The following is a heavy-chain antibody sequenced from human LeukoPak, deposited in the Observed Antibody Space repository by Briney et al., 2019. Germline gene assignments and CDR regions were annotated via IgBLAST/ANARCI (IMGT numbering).Heavy chain of an antibody. CDR2: ISYSGST. D-gene: IGHD6-13*01. CDR3: ARGPGRYSSSWYDWYFDL. CDR1: GGSISSYY. V-gene: IGHV4-59*01. Sequence: SETLSLTCTVSGGSISSYYWSWIRQPPGKGLEWIGYISYSGSTDYNPSLKSRVTISLDTSKNQFSLKLSSVTAADTAVYYCARGPGRYSSSWYDWYFDLWGRGTLVTVSS. J-gene: IGHJ2*01.